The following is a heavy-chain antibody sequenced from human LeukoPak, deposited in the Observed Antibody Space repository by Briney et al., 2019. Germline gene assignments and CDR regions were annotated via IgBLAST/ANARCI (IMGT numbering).Heavy chain of an antibody. V-gene: IGHV3-53*01. CDR2: IYSGGST. CDR1: GVTVSSNY. J-gene: IGHJ4*02. CDR3: PRAAGYSNDY. Sequence: PGGSLRLSCAASGVTVSSNYMSWVRQAPGKGLEWGSVIYSGGSTYSADSVKGRFPISRETSKNPLYLQMHSLRAQDTAVCYCPRAAGYSNDYWGEGTLVTVS. D-gene: IGHD5-18*01.